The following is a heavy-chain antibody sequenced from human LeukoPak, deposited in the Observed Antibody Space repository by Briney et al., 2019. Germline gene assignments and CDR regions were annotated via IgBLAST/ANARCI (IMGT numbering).Heavy chain of an antibody. CDR1: GFAFSSYA. J-gene: IGHJ4*02. D-gene: IGHD2-2*01. CDR3: AKDLPAAYFDY. CDR2: VRSDGDIK. V-gene: IGHV3-30*02. Sequence: GRSLRLSCAASGFAFSSYAMHWVRQGPGKGLEWVAFVRSDGDIKYYADSVKGRFTISRDNSRTTLHLQMNSLRVEDTAVYHCAKDLPAAYFDYWGQGTLVTVSS.